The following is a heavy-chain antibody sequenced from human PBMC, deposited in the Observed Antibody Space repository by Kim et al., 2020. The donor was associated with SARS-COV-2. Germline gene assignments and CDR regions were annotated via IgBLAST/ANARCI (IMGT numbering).Heavy chain of an antibody. CDR3: ARIVGTLTYYYFDY. CDR2: INHSGST. V-gene: IGHV4-34*01. Sequence: SETLSLTCAVYGGSFSGSYWSWIRQPPGKGLECIGEINHSGSTNFNPSPKSRVTMSVDTSKNQFSLKLSSVTAADTAVYYCARIVGTLTYYYFDYWGQGTLVTVSS. D-gene: IGHD2-21*01. CDR1: GGSFSGSY. J-gene: IGHJ4*02.